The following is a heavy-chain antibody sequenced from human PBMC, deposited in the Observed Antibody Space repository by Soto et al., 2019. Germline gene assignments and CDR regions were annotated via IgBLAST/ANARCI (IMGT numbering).Heavy chain of an antibody. D-gene: IGHD6-19*01. CDR1: GYTFTGYY. CDR3: ASLIAVAGTRDFDY. V-gene: IGHV1-2*02. Sequence: GASVKVSCKASGYTFTGYYMHWVRQAPGQGLEWMGWINPNSGGTNYAQKFQGRVTMTRDTSISTAYMELSRLRSDDTAVYYCASLIAVAGTRDFDYWGQGTLVTVSS. J-gene: IGHJ4*02. CDR2: INPNSGGT.